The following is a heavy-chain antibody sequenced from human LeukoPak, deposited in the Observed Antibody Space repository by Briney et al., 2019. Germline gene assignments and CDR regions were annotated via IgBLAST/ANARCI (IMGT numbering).Heavy chain of an antibody. CDR3: ARHGHCTNGVCYSNYYYYMDV. CDR2: IKQDGSEK. J-gene: IGHJ6*03. D-gene: IGHD2-8*01. CDR1: GFTFSSYW. Sequence: GGSLRLSCAASGFTFSSYWMSWVRQAPGKGLEWVANIKQDGSEKYYVDSVKGRFTISRDNAKNSLYLQMNSLRADDTAVYYCARHGHCTNGVCYSNYYYYMDVWGKGTTVTVSS. V-gene: IGHV3-7*01.